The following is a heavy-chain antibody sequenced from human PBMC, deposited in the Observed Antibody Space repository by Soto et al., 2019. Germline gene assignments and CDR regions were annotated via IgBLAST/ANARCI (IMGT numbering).Heavy chain of an antibody. CDR1: GFTFGSYG. CDR3: ARESIFIVGATHDAFDI. V-gene: IGHV3-20*04. CDR2: INWNGGST. J-gene: IGHJ3*02. Sequence: GGSLRLSCEASGFTFGSYGISWVRQATGKGLEWVSGINWNGGSTGYADSVKGRFTISRDNAKNSLYLQMNSLRAEDTALYYCARESIFIVGATHDAFDIWGQGTMVTVSS. D-gene: IGHD1-26*01.